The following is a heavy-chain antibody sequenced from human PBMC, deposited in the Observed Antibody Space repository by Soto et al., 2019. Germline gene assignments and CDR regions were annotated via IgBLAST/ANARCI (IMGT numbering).Heavy chain of an antibody. CDR2: ISYDGSNK. J-gene: IGHJ5*02. V-gene: IGHV3-30-3*01. D-gene: IGHD3-10*01. CDR3: ARGGYYGSGTHPNWFDP. CDR1: GFTFSSYA. Sequence: QVQLVESGGGVVQPGRSLRLSCAASGFTFSSYAMHWVRQAPGKGLEWVAVISYDGSNKYYADSVKGRFTISRDNSKNSLYLQMNSLRAEDTAVYYCARGGYYGSGTHPNWFDPWCQGTLVTVSS.